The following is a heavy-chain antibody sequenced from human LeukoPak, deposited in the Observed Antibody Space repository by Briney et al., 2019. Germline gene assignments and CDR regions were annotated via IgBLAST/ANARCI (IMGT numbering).Heavy chain of an antibody. CDR3: ARDDYDSSAIHAFDI. D-gene: IGHD3-22*01. V-gene: IGHV4-31*03. CDR1: GGSISSGGYY. Sequence: SQTLSLTCTVSGGSISSGGYYWSWIRQHPGKGLEWIGYIYYSGSTNYNPSLKSRVTISVDTSKNQFSLKLSSVTAADTAVYYCARDDYDSSAIHAFDIWGQGTMVTVSS. CDR2: IYYSGST. J-gene: IGHJ3*02.